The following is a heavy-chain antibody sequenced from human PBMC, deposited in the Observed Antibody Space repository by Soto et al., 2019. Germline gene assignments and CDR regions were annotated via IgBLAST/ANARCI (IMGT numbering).Heavy chain of an antibody. CDR3: AKNGQPPYYYYGLDV. CDR1: GYTFTRYG. J-gene: IGHJ6*02. V-gene: IGHV1-18*01. Sequence: GASVKVSCKASGYTFTRYGISWVRQAPGQGLEWMGWISGYNGDANYAQRFQGRVSTTIDTSTTTAYMELRTLTSDDTAVYYCAKNGQPPYYYYGLDVWGQGTTVTVSS. D-gene: IGHD2-8*01. CDR2: ISGYNGDA.